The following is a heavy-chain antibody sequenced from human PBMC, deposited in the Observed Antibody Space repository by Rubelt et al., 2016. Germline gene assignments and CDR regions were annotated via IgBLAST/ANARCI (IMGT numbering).Heavy chain of an antibody. CDR2: IWYDGSNK. CDR1: GFTFSSYG. Sequence: RGGVVQPGRSLRLSCAASGFTFSSYGMHWVRQAPGKGLEWVAVIWYDGSNKYYADSVKGRFTISRDNSKNTLYLQMNSLRAEDTAVYYCARGRYSSSWLRGTAADYYFDYWGQGTLVTVSS. D-gene: IGHD6-13*01. V-gene: IGHV3-33*01. CDR3: ARGRYSSSWLRGTAADYYFDY. J-gene: IGHJ4*02.